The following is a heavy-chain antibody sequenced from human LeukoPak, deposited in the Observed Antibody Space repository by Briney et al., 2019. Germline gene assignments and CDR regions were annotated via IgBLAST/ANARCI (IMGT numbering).Heavy chain of an antibody. CDR2: IYSGGST. Sequence: GGSLRLSCAASGFTVSSNYMSWVRQAPGKGLEWVSVIYSGGSTYYADSVKGRFTISRDNSKNTLYPQMNSLRAEDTAVYYCARAVASGEYYFDYWGQGTLVTVSS. V-gene: IGHV3-66*02. J-gene: IGHJ4*02. CDR3: ARAVASGEYYFDY. D-gene: IGHD3-10*01. CDR1: GFTVSSNY.